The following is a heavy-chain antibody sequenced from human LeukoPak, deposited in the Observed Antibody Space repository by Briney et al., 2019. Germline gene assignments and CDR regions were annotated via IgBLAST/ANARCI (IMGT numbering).Heavy chain of an antibody. J-gene: IGHJ3*02. Sequence: SETLSLTCAVYGGSLSGYYWSWIRQPPGKGLEWIGEINHSGSTNYNPSLKSRVTISVDTSKNQFSLKLSSVTAADTAEYYCARVVVAAADAFDIWGQGTMVTVSS. CDR1: GGSLSGYY. CDR2: INHSGST. D-gene: IGHD2-15*01. CDR3: ARVVVAAADAFDI. V-gene: IGHV4-34*01.